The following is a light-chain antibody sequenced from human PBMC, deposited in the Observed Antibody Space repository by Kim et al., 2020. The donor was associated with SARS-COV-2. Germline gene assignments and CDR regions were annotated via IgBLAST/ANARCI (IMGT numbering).Light chain of an antibody. CDR3: ATWDDNLDGRV. V-gene: IGLV1-47*01. CDR2: RNT. J-gene: IGLJ3*02. Sequence: GQGITISCSASSSNIEINYFYWFRRYPGTAPKLRLYRNTQRPSGVPARFSAFKSGTSASLAISELRSEDEAHYYCATWDDNLDGRVFGGGTQLTVL. CDR1: SSNIEINY.